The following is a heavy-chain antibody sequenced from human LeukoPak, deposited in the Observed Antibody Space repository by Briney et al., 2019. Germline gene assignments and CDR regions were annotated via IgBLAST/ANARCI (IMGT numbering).Heavy chain of an antibody. J-gene: IGHJ4*02. Sequence: GGSLRLSCVASGFTFSSYWMSWVRQAPGKGLEWVANIKEDGSEKDYVDSVKGRFTISRDNAKNSLYLQMNGLRAEDTAVYYCARERSYYGSTSYWGQGTLVTVAS. D-gene: IGHD1-26*01. CDR3: ARERSYYGSTSY. CDR1: GFTFSSYW. CDR2: IKEDGSEK. V-gene: IGHV3-7*05.